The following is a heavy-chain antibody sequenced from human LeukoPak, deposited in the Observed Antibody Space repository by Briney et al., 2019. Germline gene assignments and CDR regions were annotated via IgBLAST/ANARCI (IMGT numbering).Heavy chain of an antibody. CDR1: GFTFSNYA. Sequence: PGGSLRLSCAASGFTFSNYAMSWVRLAPGKGLEWVSAISGGGESIYYADSVKGRFTISRDNSKNTLYLQMSSLRAEDTAVYYCAKGSRAYRTNTVCYYFDFWGQGTLVTVSS. J-gene: IGHJ4*02. CDR3: AKGSRAYRTNTVCYYFDF. CDR2: ISGGGESI. D-gene: IGHD2-8*01. V-gene: IGHV3-23*01.